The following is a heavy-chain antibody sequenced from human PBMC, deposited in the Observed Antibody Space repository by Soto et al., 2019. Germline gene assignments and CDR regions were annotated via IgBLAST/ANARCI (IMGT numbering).Heavy chain of an antibody. Sequence: QVQLQQWGAGLLKPSETLSLTCAVYGGSFSGYYWSWIRQPPGKGLEWIGEINHSGSTNYNPSLKSXDTXSXGTSKHQFSLKLSSVTAADTAVYYCARLSVRSSSFYWGQGTLVTVSS. CDR1: GGSFSGYY. CDR3: ARLSVRSSSFY. V-gene: IGHV4-34*01. J-gene: IGHJ4*02. CDR2: INHSGST. D-gene: IGHD2-2*01.